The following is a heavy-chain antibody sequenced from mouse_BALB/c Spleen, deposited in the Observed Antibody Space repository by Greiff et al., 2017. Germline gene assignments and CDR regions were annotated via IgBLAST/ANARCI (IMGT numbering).Heavy chain of an antibody. CDR2: IYPGNSDT. J-gene: IGHJ4*01. CDR3: TYGNPYAMDY. D-gene: IGHD2-1*01. CDR1: GYSFTSYW. V-gene: IGHV1-5*01. Sequence: VQLKESGTVLARPGASVKMSCKASGYSFTSYWMHWVKQRPGQGLEWIGAIYPGNSDTSYNQKFKGKAKLTAVTSASTAYMELSSLTNEDSAVYYCTYGNPYAMDYWGQGTSVTVSS.